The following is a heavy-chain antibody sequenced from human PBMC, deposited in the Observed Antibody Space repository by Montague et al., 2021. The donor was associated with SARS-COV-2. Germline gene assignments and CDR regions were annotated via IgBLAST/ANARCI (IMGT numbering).Heavy chain of an antibody. CDR1: GGSISSGGYY. Sequence: TLSLTCTVSGGSISSGGYYWSWIRQPPGKGLEWIGYIYYSGSTYYNPSLKSRVTISVDTSKNQFSLKRSSVTAADTAVYYCARATRSIVVLNWFDPWGQGTLVTVSS. CDR2: IYYSGST. V-gene: IGHV4-31*03. J-gene: IGHJ5*02. CDR3: ARATRSIVVLNWFDP. D-gene: IGHD3-22*01.